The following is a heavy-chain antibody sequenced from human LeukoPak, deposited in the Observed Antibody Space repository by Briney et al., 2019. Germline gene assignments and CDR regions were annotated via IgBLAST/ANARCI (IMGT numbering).Heavy chain of an antibody. D-gene: IGHD6-6*01. CDR3: AIGGYSSPSVPFDY. CDR2: ISYDGSNK. CDR1: GFTFSSYA. Sequence: GGSLRLSCAAPGFTFSSYAMHWVRQAPGKGLEWVAVISYDGSNKYYADSVKGRFTISRDNSKNTLYLQMNSLRTEDTAVYYCAIGGYSSPSVPFDYWGQGTLVTVSS. V-gene: IGHV3-30-3*01. J-gene: IGHJ4*02.